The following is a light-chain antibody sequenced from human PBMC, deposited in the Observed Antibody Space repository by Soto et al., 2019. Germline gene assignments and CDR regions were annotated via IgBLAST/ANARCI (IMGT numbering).Light chain of an antibody. J-gene: IGKJ1*01. V-gene: IGKV3-15*01. CDR1: QSVSSN. CDR2: GAS. Sequence: EIVMTQPPATLSVSPGESATLSCRASQSVSSNLAWYQQKPGQAPRLLIYGASTRATGIPARFSGSGSGTEFTLTISSLQSDGFAVYYCQQYNNWVSWTFGQGTKVDIK. CDR3: QQYNNWVSWT.